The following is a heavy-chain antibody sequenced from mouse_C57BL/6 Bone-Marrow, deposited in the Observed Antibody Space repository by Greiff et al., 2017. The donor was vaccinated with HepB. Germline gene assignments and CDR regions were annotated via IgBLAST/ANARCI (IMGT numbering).Heavy chain of an antibody. V-gene: IGHV2-9-1*01. J-gene: IGHJ2*01. D-gene: IGHD1-1*01. CDR1: GFSLTSYA. CDR2: IWTGGGT. Sequence: VQLVESGPGLVAPSQSLSITCTVSGFSLTSYAISWVRQPPGKGLEWLGVIWTGGGTNYNSALKSRLSISKDNSKSQVFLKMNSLQTDDTSRYYCARNRGAYYYAHFDYWGQGTTLTVSS. CDR3: ARNRGAYYYAHFDY.